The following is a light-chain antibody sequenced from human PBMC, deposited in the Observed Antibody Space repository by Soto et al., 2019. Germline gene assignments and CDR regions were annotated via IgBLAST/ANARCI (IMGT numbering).Light chain of an antibody. CDR3: QQYGSSPWT. CDR2: GAS. J-gene: IGKJ1*01. Sequence: DIVLTQSPATLSSSPGERATLSFMASQSVSSNNLVWYQQKPGQAPRLLIYGASYRAAGIPDRFSGSGSGTDFTLTISRLEPEDFALYYCQQYGSSPWTFGQGTKVDIK. V-gene: IGKV3-20*01. CDR1: QSVSSNN.